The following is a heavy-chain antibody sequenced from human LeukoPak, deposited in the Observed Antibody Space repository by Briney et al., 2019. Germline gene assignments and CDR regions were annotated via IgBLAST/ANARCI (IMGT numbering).Heavy chain of an antibody. D-gene: IGHD1/OR15-1a*01. CDR3: AKGPRTGTQYYYYGMDV. CDR1: GFTFDDYA. J-gene: IGHJ6*02. V-gene: IGHV3-9*01. Sequence: SLRLSCAASGFTFDDYAMHWVRQAPGKGLEWVSGISWNSGSIGYADSVKGRFTISRDNAKNSLYLQMNSLRAEDTALYYCAKGPRTGTQYYYYGMDVWGQGTTVTVSS. CDR2: ISWNSGSI.